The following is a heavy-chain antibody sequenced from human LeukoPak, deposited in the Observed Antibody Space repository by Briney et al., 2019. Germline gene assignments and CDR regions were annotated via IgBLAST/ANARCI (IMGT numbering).Heavy chain of an antibody. D-gene: IGHD1-26*01. CDR1: GFAFKTYA. CDR2: IGGDGVSR. CDR3: AKRVGGTPDN. J-gene: IGHJ4*02. Sequence: GGSLRLSCAASGFAFKTYAMMWVRQAPGKGLEWVSAIGGDGVSRDYSDSVKGRFTISRDNSKNTLYLQMNSLRVEDTALYFCAKRVGGTPDNWGLGTLVTVSS. V-gene: IGHV3-23*01.